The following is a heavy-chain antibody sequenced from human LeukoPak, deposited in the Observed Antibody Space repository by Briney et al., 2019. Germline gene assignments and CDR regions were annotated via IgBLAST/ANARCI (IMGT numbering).Heavy chain of an antibody. CDR1: GGSVSSGSYY. Sequence: PSETLSLTCTVSGGSVSSGSYYWTCIRQPPGKGLEWIGYIYYTGSTNYNPSLKSRVTISVDTSKNQFSLKLNSVTAADTAVYYCARAVMMVRGVIIGGYWFDPWGQGTLVTVSS. D-gene: IGHD3-10*01. J-gene: IGHJ5*02. V-gene: IGHV4-61*01. CDR2: IYYTGST. CDR3: ARAVMMVRGVIIGGYWFDP.